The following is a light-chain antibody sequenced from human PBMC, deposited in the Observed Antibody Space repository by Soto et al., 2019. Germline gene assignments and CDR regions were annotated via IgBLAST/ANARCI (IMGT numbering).Light chain of an antibody. V-gene: IGLV1-40*01. CDR2: GHN. Sequence: QTVVTQPPSVSGAPGQRVTISCTGSYSNIGAGYEVHWYQQIPGTAPKLLISGHNNRPSGVPDRFFGSKSGTSASLTIIGLQAEDEADYYCQSYDSSLSGSGVFGGGTKL. CDR3: QSYDSSLSGSGV. CDR1: YSNIGAGYE. J-gene: IGLJ3*02.